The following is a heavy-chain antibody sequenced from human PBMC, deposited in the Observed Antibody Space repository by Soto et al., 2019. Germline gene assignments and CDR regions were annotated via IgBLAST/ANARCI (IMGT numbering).Heavy chain of an antibody. J-gene: IGHJ4*02. Sequence: EVQLVESGGGLVQPGGSLILSCAASGFSFSDHYMDWVRQAPGKGLEWVGRTRNKVNSYTTEYAASVKGRFTISRDDSKNSLYLQVNSLKSEDTAVYYCAASGGDYRVFDYWGLGTLVTVSS. V-gene: IGHV3-72*01. CDR3: AASGGDYRVFDY. D-gene: IGHD2-21*01. CDR1: GFSFSDHY. CDR2: TRNKVNSYTT.